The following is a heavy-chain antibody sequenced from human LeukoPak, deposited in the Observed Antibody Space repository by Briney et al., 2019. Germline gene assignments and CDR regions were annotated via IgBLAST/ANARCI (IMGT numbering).Heavy chain of an antibody. CDR2: IKHDGSEK. Sequence: PGGSLRLSCAASGFIFTNYFMSWVRQAPGKGLEWVASIKHDGSEKYYVDSVRGRFTISRDNTMNSLYLQMSSLRAEDTAVYYCARIALYDDTAFYSGYYYYYYPMDVWGQGTTVTVSS. J-gene: IGHJ6*02. CDR1: GFIFTNYF. CDR3: ARIALYDDTAFYSGYYYYYYPMDV. V-gene: IGHV3-7*01. D-gene: IGHD3-9*01.